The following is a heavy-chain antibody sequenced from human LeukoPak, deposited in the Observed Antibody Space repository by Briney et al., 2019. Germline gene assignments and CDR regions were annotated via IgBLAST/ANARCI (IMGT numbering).Heavy chain of an antibody. V-gene: IGHV4-61*02. CDR2: FYTSGTP. Sequence: SETLSLTCTVSGGSISRGGYHWSWIRRPAGKGLEWIGRFYTSGTPNYNPSLKSRVTMSVDTSKNQFSLKLSSVTAADTAVYYCARGRWRWRDSGTEYYFDYWGQGTLVTVSS. CDR1: GGSISRGGYH. D-gene: IGHD2-21*01. J-gene: IGHJ4*02. CDR3: ARGRWRWRDSGTEYYFDY.